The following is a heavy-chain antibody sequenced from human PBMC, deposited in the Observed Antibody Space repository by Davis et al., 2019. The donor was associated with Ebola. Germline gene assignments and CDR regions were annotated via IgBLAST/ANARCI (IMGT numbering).Heavy chain of an antibody. D-gene: IGHD1-26*01. CDR3: AKGVTGSPRRALDS. V-gene: IGHV4-59*01. Sequence: MPSETLSLTCSLSGGSLNGYYWSWVRQPPGKGLEWLGYMYYSGSTNYNPSLMSRVTFSMDTSTNHFSLRLKSVVDADTAVYFCAKGVTGSPRRALDSWGPGTLVIVSS. J-gene: IGHJ4*02. CDR1: GGSLNGYY. CDR2: MYYSGST.